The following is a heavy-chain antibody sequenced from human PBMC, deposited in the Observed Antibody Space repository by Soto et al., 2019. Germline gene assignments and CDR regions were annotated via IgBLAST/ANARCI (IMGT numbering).Heavy chain of an antibody. D-gene: IGHD1-1*01. CDR2: ISVHNGYT. Sequence: QVQLAQSGAEVKKPGASVTVSCKASGYTFSSYGISWVRQAPGQGLEWVGWISVHNGYTKYATELQGRVTMTTDTATSTAYMELRSLRSDDSAVYFCARLDHNFGPHAYWGQGTLVTVTS. J-gene: IGHJ4*02. V-gene: IGHV1-18*01. CDR3: ARLDHNFGPHAY. CDR1: GYTFSSYG.